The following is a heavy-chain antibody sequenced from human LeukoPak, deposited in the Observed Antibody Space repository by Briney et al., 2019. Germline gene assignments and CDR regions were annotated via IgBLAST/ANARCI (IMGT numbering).Heavy chain of an antibody. J-gene: IGHJ2*01. CDR3: VHMTTAYWYFDL. D-gene: IGHD1-14*01. Sequence: SGPTLVKPTQTLTLTCTFSGFSLSTTGVSVGWIRQPPGKALEWLALIYWNDDKRYSPSLKSRLTITRDTSKNQVVLIMTNMDPVDTATYYCVHMTTAYWYFDLRGRGTLVTVSS. CDR1: GFSLSTTGVS. V-gene: IGHV2-5*01. CDR2: IYWNDDK.